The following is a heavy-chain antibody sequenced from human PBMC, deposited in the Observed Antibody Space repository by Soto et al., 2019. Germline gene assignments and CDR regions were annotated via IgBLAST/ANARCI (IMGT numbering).Heavy chain of an antibody. Sequence: ASVKVSCKASGYTFTNYYMHWVRQAPGQGLEWMGIINPSGGSTSYAQKFKGRVTMTRDTSTSTVYMQMSSLRSEDTAVYYCARDAYGDYLPKGYGMDVWGQGTTVTVSS. CDR2: INPSGGST. V-gene: IGHV1-46*01. D-gene: IGHD4-17*01. CDR1: GYTFTNYY. CDR3: ARDAYGDYLPKGYGMDV. J-gene: IGHJ6*02.